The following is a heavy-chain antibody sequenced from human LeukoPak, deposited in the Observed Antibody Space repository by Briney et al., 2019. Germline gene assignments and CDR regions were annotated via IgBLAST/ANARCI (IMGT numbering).Heavy chain of an antibody. J-gene: IGHJ4*02. Sequence: GGSLRLSCAASGFTFSSYAMHWVRQAPGKGLEWVAVISYDGSNKYYADSVKGRFTISRDNSKNTLYLQMNSLRAEDTAVYYCARTYDILTGYYREDYYFDYWGQGTLVTVSS. CDR2: ISYDGSNK. CDR1: GFTFSSYA. V-gene: IGHV3-30*04. D-gene: IGHD3-9*01. CDR3: ARTYDILTGYYREDYYFDY.